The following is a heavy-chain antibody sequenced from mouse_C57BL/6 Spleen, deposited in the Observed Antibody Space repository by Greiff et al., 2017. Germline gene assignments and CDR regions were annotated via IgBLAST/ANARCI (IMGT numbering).Heavy chain of an antibody. CDR2: IDPETGGT. J-gene: IGHJ3*01. CDR3: TKNNPGTWFAY. CDR1: GYTFTDYE. Sequence: VQLQQSGAELVRPGASVTLSCKASGYTFTDYEMHWVKQTPVHGLEWIGAIDPETGGTAYNQKFKGKAILTADKSSSTAYMALRSLTSEDAAVYYCTKNNPGTWFAYWGQGTLVTVSA. D-gene: IGHD5-2*01. V-gene: IGHV1-15*01.